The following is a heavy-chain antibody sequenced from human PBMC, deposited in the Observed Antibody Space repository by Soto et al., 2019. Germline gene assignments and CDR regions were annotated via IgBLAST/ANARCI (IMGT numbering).Heavy chain of an antibody. CDR3: ARESGYDLHYFDY. CDR1: GSSITSHY. V-gene: IGHV4-59*11. D-gene: IGHD5-12*01. Sequence: PVETLSLTCTVSGSSITSHYWSWIRQPPGKGLEWIGYIYYSGSTNYNPSLKSRVNISVDTYKNQFSLKLSSVTAADTAVDYCARESGYDLHYFDYWGQGSLVTVSS. CDR2: IYYSGST. J-gene: IGHJ4*02.